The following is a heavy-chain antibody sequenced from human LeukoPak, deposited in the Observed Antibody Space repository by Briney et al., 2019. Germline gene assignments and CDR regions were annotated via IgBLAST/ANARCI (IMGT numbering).Heavy chain of an antibody. D-gene: IGHD5-18*01. V-gene: IGHV1-18*01. CDR2: ISTYNGKT. Sequence: ASVKVSCKASGYTLSSYSITWMRQAPGQGLEWMGWISTYNGKTNFAEKFQGRVTMTTDTSTSIVYMELRSLRSDDTAAYFCARDRGGYSYDYIRGHAFDIWGQGTKVTVSS. J-gene: IGHJ3*02. CDR1: GYTLSSYS. CDR3: ARDRGGYSYDYIRGHAFDI.